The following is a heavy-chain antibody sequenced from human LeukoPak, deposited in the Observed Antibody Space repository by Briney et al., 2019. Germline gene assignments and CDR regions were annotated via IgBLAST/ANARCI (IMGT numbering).Heavy chain of an antibody. CDR2: THYRGST. CDR1: GVSVSTHY. CDR3: AGSRSGGWSPGDY. J-gene: IGHJ4*02. V-gene: IGHV4-59*02. D-gene: IGHD6-19*01. Sequence: SETLSLTCTVSGVSVSTHYWSWIRQPPGKGLEWIGYTHYRGSTNYNPSLKSRVNISLETSKKKISLNLNSVTAEDTAVYYCAGSRSGGWSPGDYWGQGILVTVSS.